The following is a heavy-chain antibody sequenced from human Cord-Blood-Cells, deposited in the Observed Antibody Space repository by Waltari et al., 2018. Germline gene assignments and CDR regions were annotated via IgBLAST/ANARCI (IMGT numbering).Heavy chain of an antibody. Sequence: EVQLLESGGGLVQPGGSLRLSCAASGFTFSSYTMSWVRQAPGKGLEWVSAISGSGGSTYYADSVKGRFTISRDNSKDTLYLQMNSRRADDTAVYYCVGALGSANFDDWGQGTLVTVSS. CDR3: VGALGSANFDD. CDR1: GFTFSSYT. J-gene: IGHJ4*02. D-gene: IGHD3-10*01. CDR2: ISGSGGST. V-gene: IGHV3-23*01.